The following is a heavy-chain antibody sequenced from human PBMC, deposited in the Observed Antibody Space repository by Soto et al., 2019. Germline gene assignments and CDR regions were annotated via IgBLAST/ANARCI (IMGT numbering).Heavy chain of an antibody. CDR3: AKDHDDISMYYYYGMDV. J-gene: IGHJ6*02. V-gene: IGHV3-23*01. CDR2: ISGSGGST. CDR1: GFTFSSYA. D-gene: IGHD3-9*01. Sequence: GGSLRLSCAASGFTFSSYAMSWVRQAPGKGLEWVSAISGSGGSTYYADSVKGRFTISRDNSKNTLYLQMNSLRAEDTAVYYCAKDHDDISMYYYYGMDVWGQGTTVTVSS.